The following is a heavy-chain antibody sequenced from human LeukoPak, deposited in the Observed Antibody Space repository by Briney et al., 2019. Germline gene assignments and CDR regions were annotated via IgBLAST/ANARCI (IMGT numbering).Heavy chain of an antibody. J-gene: IGHJ5*02. CDR3: ARGPAYCGGDCSNWFDP. CDR2: IYTSGST. V-gene: IGHV4-61*02. D-gene: IGHD2-21*01. CDR1: GGSISSGSYY. Sequence: PSQTLSLTCTVSGGSISSGSYYWSWIRQPAGKGLEWIGRIYTSGSTKYNPSLESRLTISVDTSKNQFSPKLSSVTAADTALYYCARGPAYCGGDCSNWFDPWGQGTLVTVSS.